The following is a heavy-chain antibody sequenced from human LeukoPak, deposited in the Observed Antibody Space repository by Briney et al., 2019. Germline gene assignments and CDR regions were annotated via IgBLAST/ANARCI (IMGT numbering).Heavy chain of an antibody. V-gene: IGHV3-33*01. D-gene: IGHD6-19*01. CDR1: GFTFSSSG. CDR3: ARSLAIAVAAIDY. Sequence: PGGPLRLSCAASGFTFSSSGMHWVRQAPGKGLEWVALTWYDESNKYYADSVKGRFTVSRDNSKNTLYLQMNSLRAEDTAVYYCARSLAIAVAAIDYWGQGTLVTVSS. J-gene: IGHJ4*02. CDR2: TWYDESNK.